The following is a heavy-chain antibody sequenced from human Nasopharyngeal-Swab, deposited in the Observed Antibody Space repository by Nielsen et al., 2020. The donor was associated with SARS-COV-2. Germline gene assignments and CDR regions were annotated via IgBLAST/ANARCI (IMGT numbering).Heavy chain of an antibody. CDR2: ISSSSSYI. D-gene: IGHD3-16*01. V-gene: IGHV3-21*01. J-gene: IGHJ6*02. CDR3: ARFFRIWDGMDV. Sequence: GGSLRLSCAASGFTFSSYNMNWVRQAPGKGLEWVSSISSSSSYIYYADSVKGRFTISRDNAKNSLYLQMNSLRAEDTAVYYCARFFRIWDGMDVWGQGTTVTVSS. CDR1: GFTFSSYN.